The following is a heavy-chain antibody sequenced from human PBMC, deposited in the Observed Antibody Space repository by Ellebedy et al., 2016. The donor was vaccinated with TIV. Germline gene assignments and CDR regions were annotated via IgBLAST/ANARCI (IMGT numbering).Heavy chain of an antibody. Sequence: PGGSLRLSCAASGFTFTTSWMHWVRQAPGKGLVWVSHINNDGSTTTYADSVRGRFTISRDNAKNTLFLQMNSLSVEDTAVYYCAEDGGYALVIWGQGTMVTVSS. CDR2: INNDGSTT. CDR1: GFTFTTSW. J-gene: IGHJ3*02. CDR3: AEDGGYALVI. D-gene: IGHD2-15*01. V-gene: IGHV3-74*01.